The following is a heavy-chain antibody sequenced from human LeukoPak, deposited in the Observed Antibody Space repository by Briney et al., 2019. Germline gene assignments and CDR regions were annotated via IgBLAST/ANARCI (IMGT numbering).Heavy chain of an antibody. Sequence: GGSLRLSCAASGFTFSSYSMNWVRQAPGKGLEWVTSIWFDGSNIHYADSVKGRVTISRDNSKSALYLQMNSLRAEDTAIYYCARDSLPMAVTGPFDHWGQGALVTVSS. D-gene: IGHD6-19*01. J-gene: IGHJ4*02. CDR2: IWFDGSNI. CDR1: GFTFSSYS. CDR3: ARDSLPMAVTGPFDH. V-gene: IGHV3-33*08.